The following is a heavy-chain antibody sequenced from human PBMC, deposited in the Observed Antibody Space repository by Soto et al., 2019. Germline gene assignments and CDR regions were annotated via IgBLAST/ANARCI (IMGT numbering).Heavy chain of an antibody. CDR2: IHYSGST. CDR1: GGSISSGDYY. D-gene: IGHD2-2*01. Sequence: PSETLSLTCTVSGGSISSGDYYWSWIRQPPGKGLEWIGYIHYSGSTYYNPSLKSRVTISVDTSNNQFSLKLSSVTAADAAVYYCARVPAANAWFDPWGRGTLVTVSS. V-gene: IGHV4-30-4*01. CDR3: ARVPAANAWFDP. J-gene: IGHJ5*02.